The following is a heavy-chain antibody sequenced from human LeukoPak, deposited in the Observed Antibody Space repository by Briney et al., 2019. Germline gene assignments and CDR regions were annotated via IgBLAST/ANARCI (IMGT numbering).Heavy chain of an antibody. V-gene: IGHV3-30*18. D-gene: IGHD5-24*01. CDR1: GFTFSSYS. CDR3: AKQMAVDYFDY. Sequence: PGGSLRLSCAASGFTFSSYSMNWVRQAPGKGLEWVAVISYDAKNEYYTDSVRGRFTISRDNAKNTVYLQMNSLKPEDTAVYYCAKQMAVDYFDYWGQGTLVTVSS. CDR2: ISYDAKNE. J-gene: IGHJ4*02.